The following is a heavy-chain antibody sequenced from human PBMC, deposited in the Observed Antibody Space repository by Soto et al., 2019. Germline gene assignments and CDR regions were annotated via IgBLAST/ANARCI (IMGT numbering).Heavy chain of an antibody. J-gene: IGHJ5*02. CDR2: FYYSGST. D-gene: IGHD3-10*01. CDR1: GYSISSSNW. V-gene: IGHV4-28*01. CDR3: ARSGWFGELLPTPGWFDP. Sequence: QVQLQESGPGLVKPSDTLSLTCAVSGYSISSSNWWGWIRQPPGKGLEWIGYFYYSGSTYYNPSRKSRSAMSVDTSKNPFSLKLSSVTAVDPAVYYCARSGWFGELLPTPGWFDPWGQGTLVTGSS.